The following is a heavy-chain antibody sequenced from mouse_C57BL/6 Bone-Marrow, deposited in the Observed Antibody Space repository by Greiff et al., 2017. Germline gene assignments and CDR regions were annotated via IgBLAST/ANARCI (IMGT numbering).Heavy chain of an antibody. V-gene: IGHV1-55*01. CDR3: ASRELGRYYARDY. Sequence: VQLQQPGAELVKPGASVKMSCKASGYTFTSYWITWVKQRPGQGLEWIGDIYPGSGSTNYNEKFKSKATLTVDTSSSTAYMQLSSLTSEDSAVYYCASRELGRYYARDYWGQGTSVTVSS. CDR1: GYTFTSYW. CDR2: IYPGSGST. D-gene: IGHD4-1*01. J-gene: IGHJ4*01.